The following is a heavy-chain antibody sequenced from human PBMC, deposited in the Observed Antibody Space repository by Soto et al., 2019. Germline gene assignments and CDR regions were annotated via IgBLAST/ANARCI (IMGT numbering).Heavy chain of an antibody. CDR2: INPNSGGT. Sequence: ASVKVSCKASGYTFTSYGISWVRQAPGQGLEWMGWINPNSGGTNYAQKFQGWVTMTRDTSISTAYMELSRLRSDDTAVYYCAREVFSDYVNGSSSPYFDYWGQGTLVTVSS. V-gene: IGHV1-2*04. CDR1: GYTFTSYG. D-gene: IGHD6-6*01. CDR3: AREVFSDYVNGSSSPYFDY. J-gene: IGHJ4*02.